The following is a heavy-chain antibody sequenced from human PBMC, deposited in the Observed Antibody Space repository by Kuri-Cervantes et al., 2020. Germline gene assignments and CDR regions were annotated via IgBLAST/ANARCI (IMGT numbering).Heavy chain of an antibody. CDR2: ISSSSSTI. CDR1: GFTFSSYS. V-gene: IGHV3-48*01. J-gene: IGHJ3*02. D-gene: IGHD2-15*01. Sequence: GGSLRLSCAASGFTFSSYSMNWVRQAPGKGLEWVSYISSSSSTIYYADSVKGRFTISRDNAKNSLYLQMNSLRAEDTAVYYCARDLGYCSGGSCYPDAFDIWGQGTMDTVS. CDR3: ARDLGYCSGGSCYPDAFDI.